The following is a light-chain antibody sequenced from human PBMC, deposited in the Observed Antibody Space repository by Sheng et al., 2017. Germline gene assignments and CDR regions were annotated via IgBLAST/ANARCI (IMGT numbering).Light chain of an antibody. V-gene: IGKV3-20*01. CDR1: QAIDSN. Sequence: EIVLTQSPGTLSLSPGERATLSCRASQAIDSNLAWYQQKPGQAPRLLIYGASSRATGIPDRFSGSGSGTDFTLTINSLSPEDFATYFCQQSFGHPWTFGQGTKVEIK. CDR2: GAS. J-gene: IGKJ1*01. CDR3: QQSFGHPWT.